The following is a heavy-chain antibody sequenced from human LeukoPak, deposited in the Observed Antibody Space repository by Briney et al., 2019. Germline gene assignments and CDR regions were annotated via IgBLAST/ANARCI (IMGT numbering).Heavy chain of an antibody. J-gene: IGHJ5*02. CDR3: VRQRVGYFRS. Sequence: GGSLRLSCAASGFTFSSYEMNWVRQAPGKGLEWVSYISSSGSTIYYADSVKGRFTISRDNAKNSLYLQMNSLRTDDTAVYFCVRQRVGYFRSWGQGTLVTVSS. D-gene: IGHD2/OR15-2a*01. V-gene: IGHV3-48*03. CDR1: GFTFSSYE. CDR2: ISSSGSTI.